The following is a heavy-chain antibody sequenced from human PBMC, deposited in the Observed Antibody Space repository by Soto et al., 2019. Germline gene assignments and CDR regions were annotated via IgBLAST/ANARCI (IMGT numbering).Heavy chain of an antibody. CDR2: ISGNGTDT. CDR1: GLACRSYA. V-gene: IGHV3-23*01. D-gene: IGHD6-19*01. CDR3: GKERRGRGWFVFNY. J-gene: IGHJ4*02. Sequence: SFLRSGCGASGLACRSYAMTWVREAPGKGLEWVSSISGNGTDTTYAESVSGRFTFSKDNSKDTLYLQRNSMGADDTAVYYCGKERRGRGWFVFNYWGQGIVVTVSS.